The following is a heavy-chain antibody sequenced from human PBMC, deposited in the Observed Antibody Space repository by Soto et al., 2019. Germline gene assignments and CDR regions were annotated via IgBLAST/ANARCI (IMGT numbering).Heavy chain of an antibody. J-gene: IGHJ6*02. V-gene: IGHV4-61*08. Sequence: SETLSLTCTVSGGSISSGGYYWYWIRQIPGKGLEWIGYISYSGTTNYNPSLQSRLTMSLDKIKNQFSLNLTSVTAADTAIYFCARGSGRYVYGSGTASSGMDVWGQGTTVTVSS. D-gene: IGHD3-10*01. CDR1: GGSISSGGYY. CDR3: ARGSGRYVYGSGTASSGMDV. CDR2: ISYSGTT.